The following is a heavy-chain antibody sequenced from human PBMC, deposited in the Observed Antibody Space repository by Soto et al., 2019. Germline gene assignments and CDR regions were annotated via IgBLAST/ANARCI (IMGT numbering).Heavy chain of an antibody. V-gene: IGHV4-4*07. Sequence: PSETLSLTCTVSGGSISSYYWSWIRQPAGKGLEWIGRIYTSGSTNYNPSLKSRVTMSVDTSKNQFSLKLSSVTAADTAVHYCARVRGYSSSWYVDYWGQGTMVTVYS. CDR3: ARVRGYSSSWYVDY. CDR2: IYTSGST. D-gene: IGHD6-13*01. J-gene: IGHJ4*02. CDR1: GGSISSYY.